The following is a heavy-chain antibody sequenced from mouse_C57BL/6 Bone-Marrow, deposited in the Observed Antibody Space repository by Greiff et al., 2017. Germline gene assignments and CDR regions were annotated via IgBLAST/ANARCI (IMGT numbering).Heavy chain of an antibody. CDR1: GFNIKDDY. CDR3: TTTVVDGY. V-gene: IGHV14-4*01. D-gene: IGHD1-1*01. Sequence: EVQLVESGAELVRPGASVKLSCTASGFNIKDDYMHWVKQRPEQGLEWIGWIDPENGDTEYASKFQGKATITADTSSNTAYLQLSSLTSEDTAVYYCTTTVVDGYWGRGTTLTVTS. CDR2: IDPENGDT. J-gene: IGHJ2*01.